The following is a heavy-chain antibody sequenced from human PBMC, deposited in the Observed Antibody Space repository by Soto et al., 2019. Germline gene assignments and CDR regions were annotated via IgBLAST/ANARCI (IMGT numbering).Heavy chain of an antibody. J-gene: IGHJ3*02. Sequence: QVQLVQSGAEVKKPGSSVKVSCKASGGTFSSYAISWVRQAPGQGLEWMGGIIPIFGTANYAQKFQGGVTITADASTSTAYLELSSLRSEDTAVYYCARDLNRAAAASSDAFDIWGQGTMVTVSS. CDR3: ARDLNRAAAASSDAFDI. CDR1: GGTFSSYA. D-gene: IGHD6-13*01. CDR2: IIPIFGTA. V-gene: IGHV1-69*12.